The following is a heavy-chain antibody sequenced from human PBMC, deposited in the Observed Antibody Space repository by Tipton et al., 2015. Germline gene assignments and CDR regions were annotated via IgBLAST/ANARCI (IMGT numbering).Heavy chain of an antibody. J-gene: IGHJ6*02. V-gene: IGHV4-34*01. CDR2: IYHSGTT. Sequence: LRLSCSLSGGSFYTYYGTWIRQPPGQGLEWIGEIYHSGTTNYNPSLRGRFTISLRTSKNQLSLKVDSVTAADTAIYYCARGGSPIIEMAYHHYGLAVWGQGTTVTVSS. CDR3: ARGGSPIIEMAYHHYGLAV. D-gene: IGHD5-24*01. CDR1: GGSFYTYY.